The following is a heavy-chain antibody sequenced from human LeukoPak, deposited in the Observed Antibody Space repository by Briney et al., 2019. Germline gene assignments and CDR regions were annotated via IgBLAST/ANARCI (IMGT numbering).Heavy chain of an antibody. CDR2: ISSSSYI. CDR3: ARGRHCYYYYMDV. Sequence: GGSLRLSCAASGFTFSSYSMNWVRQAPGKGLEWVSSISSSSYIYYADSVEGRFTISRDNAKNSLYLQMNSLRAEDTAVYYCARGRHCYYYYMDVWGKGTTVTISS. CDR1: GFTFSSYS. V-gene: IGHV3-21*01. J-gene: IGHJ6*03.